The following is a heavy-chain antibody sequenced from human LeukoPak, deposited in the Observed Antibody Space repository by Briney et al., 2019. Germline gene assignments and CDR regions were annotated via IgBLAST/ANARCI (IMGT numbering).Heavy chain of an antibody. V-gene: IGHV4-39*01. CDR1: GGCISSSSYY. J-gene: IGHJ4*02. Sequence: SETLSLTCTVSGGCISSSSYYWGWIRQPPGKGLEWIGSIYYSGSTYYNPSLKSRVTISVDTSKNQFSLKLSSVTAADTAVYYCAGSPSDYSNYYFDYWGQGTLVTVSS. D-gene: IGHD4-11*01. CDR3: AGSPSDYSNYYFDY. CDR2: IYYSGST.